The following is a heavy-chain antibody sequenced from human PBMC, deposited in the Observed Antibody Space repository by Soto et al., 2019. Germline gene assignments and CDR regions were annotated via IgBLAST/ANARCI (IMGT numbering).Heavy chain of an antibody. Sequence: GGSLRLSCAASGFTFSSYAMSWVRQAPGKGLEWVSSISCSGGSTYYADSVKGRFTISRDNSKNTLYLQMNSLRAEDTAVYYCAKDRMVSGYGSKTNWGQGTLVTVSS. CDR1: GFTFSSYA. V-gene: IGHV3-23*01. CDR3: AKDRMVSGYGSKTN. CDR2: ISCSGGST. J-gene: IGHJ4*02. D-gene: IGHD5-12*01.